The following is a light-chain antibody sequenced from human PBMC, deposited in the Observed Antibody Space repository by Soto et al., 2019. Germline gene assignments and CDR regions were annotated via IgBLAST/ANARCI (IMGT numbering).Light chain of an antibody. CDR2: SAS. Sequence: EIVMTQSPAALSVSPGEGATLSCRASQSVISNLAWYQQKPGQATRLLIYSASTRATGIPARFSGSGSGTEFTLTISSLKSEYFAVYYCQKYNKWPFTFGQGTKMEIK. CDR3: QKYNKWPFT. J-gene: IGKJ2*01. CDR1: QSVISN. V-gene: IGKV3-15*01.